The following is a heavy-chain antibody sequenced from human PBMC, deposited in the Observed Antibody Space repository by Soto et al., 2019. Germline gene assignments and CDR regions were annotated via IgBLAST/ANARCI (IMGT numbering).Heavy chain of an antibody. CDR2: ISGSGGST. CDR3: AKGGGYCSSTSCFYY. J-gene: IGHJ4*02. CDR1: GFTFSSHA. Sequence: PGGSLRLSCAASGFTFSSHAMSWVRQAPGKGLEWVSAISGSGGSTYYADSVKGRFTISRDNSKNTLYLQMNSLRAEDTAVYYCAKGGGYCSSTSCFYYWGQGTLVTVSS. D-gene: IGHD2-2*03. V-gene: IGHV3-23*01.